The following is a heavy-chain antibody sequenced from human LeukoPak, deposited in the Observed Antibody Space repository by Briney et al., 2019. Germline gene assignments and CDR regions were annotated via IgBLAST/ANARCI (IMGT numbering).Heavy chain of an antibody. CDR3: ARHDFWSGFKGGDY. J-gene: IGHJ4*02. CDR2: ISSSGSTI. V-gene: IGHV3-11*01. D-gene: IGHD3-3*01. CDR1: GFTFSDYY. Sequence: GGTLRLSRAASGFTFSDYYMSWIRQAPGKGLEWVSYISSSGSTIYYADSVKGRFTISRDNAKNSLYLQMNSLRAEDTAFYYCARHDFWSGFKGGDYWGQGTLVTVSS.